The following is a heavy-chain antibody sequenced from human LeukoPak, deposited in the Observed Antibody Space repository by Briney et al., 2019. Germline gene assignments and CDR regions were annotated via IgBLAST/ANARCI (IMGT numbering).Heavy chain of an antibody. D-gene: IGHD6-19*01. CDR2: IYYSGST. CDR3: ARVSGSSGWYEISGMDV. V-gene: IGHV4-59*08. CDR1: GGSISSYY. Sequence: SETLSLTCTVPGGSISSYYWSWIRQPPGKGLEWIGYIYYSGSTNYNPSLKSRVTISVDTSKNQFSLKLSSVTAADTAVYYCARVSGSSGWYEISGMDVWGQGTTVTVSS. J-gene: IGHJ6*02.